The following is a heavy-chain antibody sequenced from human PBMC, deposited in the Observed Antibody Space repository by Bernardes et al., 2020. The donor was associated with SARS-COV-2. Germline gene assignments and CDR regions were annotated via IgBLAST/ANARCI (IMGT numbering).Heavy chain of an antibody. V-gene: IGHV3-74*01. Sequence: VGSLRLSCVASGFTFSSYWMHWVRQVPGKGLVWVSRIYSDGSGTNYADSVKGRFTISRDNAKNTLYLQMNSLRVEDTAVYYCARSGLVDPLGRLDTWSQGDLVTVSS. CDR2: IYSDGSGT. CDR3: ARSGLVDPLGRLDT. J-gene: IGHJ5*02. CDR1: GFTFSSYW. D-gene: IGHD6-25*01.